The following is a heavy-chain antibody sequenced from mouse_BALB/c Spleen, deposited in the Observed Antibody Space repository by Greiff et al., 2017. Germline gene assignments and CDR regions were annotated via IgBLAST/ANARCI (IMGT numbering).Heavy chain of an antibody. V-gene: IGHV1-69*02. J-gene: IGHJ2*01. CDR1: GYTFTSYW. Sequence: QVQLQQPGAELVRPGASVKLSCKASGYTFTSYWINWVKQRPGQGLEWIGNIYPSDSYTNYIQKFKDKATLTVDKSSSTAYMQLSSPTSEDSAVYYCTRGGNCDYWGQGTTLTVSS. CDR2: IYPSDSYT. CDR3: TRGGNCDY.